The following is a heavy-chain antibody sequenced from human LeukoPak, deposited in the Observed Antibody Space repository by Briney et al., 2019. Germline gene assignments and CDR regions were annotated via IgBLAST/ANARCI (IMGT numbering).Heavy chain of an antibody. D-gene: IGHD3-16*02. CDR2: IKQDGSEK. CDR3: ARDIPLSGDAFDI. Sequence: GGSLRLSCVASGFTFSKHWMSWVRQAPGKGLEWVANIKQDGSEKYYVDSVKGRFTISRDNAKNSLYLQMNSLRAEDTAVYYCARDIPLSGDAFDIWGQGTMVTVSS. CDR1: GFTFSKHW. V-gene: IGHV3-7*01. J-gene: IGHJ3*02.